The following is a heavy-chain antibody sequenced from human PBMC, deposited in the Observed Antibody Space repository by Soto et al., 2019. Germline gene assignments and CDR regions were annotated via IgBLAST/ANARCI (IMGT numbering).Heavy chain of an antibody. CDR1: GGSISSVGYY. V-gene: IGHV4-31*03. CDR2: IYYSGST. CDR3: ARARRIYDRSGYYHNDAFDI. Sequence: SDTLSLTCTVSGGSISSVGYYGRWIRQHPGKGLEWIGYIYYSGSTYYNPSLKSRVTISVDTSKNQFSLKLSSVTAADTAVYYCARARRIYDRSGYYHNDAFDIWGQGTMVT. J-gene: IGHJ3*02. D-gene: IGHD3-22*01.